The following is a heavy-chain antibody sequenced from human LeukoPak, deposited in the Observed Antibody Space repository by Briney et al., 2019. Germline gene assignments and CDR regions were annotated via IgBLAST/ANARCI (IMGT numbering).Heavy chain of an antibody. CDR1: GFTFSSYW. Sequence: GRSLRLSCAASGFTFSSYWMHWVRQAPGKGLVWVSRINSDGSSTSYADSVKGRFTISRDNAKNTLYLQMNSLRAEDTAVYYCARALGYSRYYYYMDVWGKGTTVTVSS. J-gene: IGHJ6*03. CDR3: ARALGYSRYYYYMDV. CDR2: INSDGSST. V-gene: IGHV3-74*01. D-gene: IGHD6-13*01.